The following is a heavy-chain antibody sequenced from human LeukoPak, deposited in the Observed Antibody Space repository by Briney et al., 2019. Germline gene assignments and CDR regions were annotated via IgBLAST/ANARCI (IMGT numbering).Heavy chain of an antibody. Sequence: GGSLRLSCAASGFTFSDYYMSWIRQAPGKGLEWVSYISSSGSTIYYADSVKGRFTISRDNAKNSLHLQMNSLRAEDTAVYYCARVEGYYGSGSYPPYYFDYWGQGTLVTVSS. J-gene: IGHJ4*02. CDR3: ARVEGYYGSGSYPPYYFDY. V-gene: IGHV3-11*04. D-gene: IGHD3-10*01. CDR2: ISSSGSTI. CDR1: GFTFSDYY.